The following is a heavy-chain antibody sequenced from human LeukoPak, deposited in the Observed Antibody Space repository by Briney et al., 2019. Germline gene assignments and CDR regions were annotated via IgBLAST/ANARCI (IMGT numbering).Heavy chain of an antibody. D-gene: IGHD4-17*01. CDR3: AKDKDYGFDY. J-gene: IGHJ4*02. CDR1: GFTFSSYG. CDR2: ISYDGSNK. Sequence: GGSLRLSCAASGFTFSSYGMHWVRQAPGKGLEWVAVISYDGSNKYYADSVKGRFTISRDNSKNTLYLQMNSLRAEDTAVYYCAKDKDYGFDYWGQGTLSPSPQ. V-gene: IGHV3-30*18.